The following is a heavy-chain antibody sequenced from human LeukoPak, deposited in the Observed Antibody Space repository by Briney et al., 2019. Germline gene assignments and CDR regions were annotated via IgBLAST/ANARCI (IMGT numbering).Heavy chain of an antibody. V-gene: IGHV1-69*04. Sequence: ASVKVSCKASGGTFSSYAISWVRQAPGQGLEWMGRIIPIFGIANYAQKFQGRVTITADKSTSTAYMELSSLRSEDTAVYYCASLYGSTAGGPNWFDPWGQGTLVTVSS. CDR3: ASLYGSTAGGPNWFDP. J-gene: IGHJ5*02. CDR2: IIPIFGIA. D-gene: IGHD6-13*01. CDR1: GGTFSSYA.